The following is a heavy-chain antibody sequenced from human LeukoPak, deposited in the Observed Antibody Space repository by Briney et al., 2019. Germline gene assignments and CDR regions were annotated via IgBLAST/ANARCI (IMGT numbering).Heavy chain of an antibody. J-gene: IGHJ4*02. Sequence: PSETLSLSCMVAGGSISSYYWRWIRQPPGKGLEWVGYIYYSGSTNYHPSLKSRVTISAVTSKNHFSLKLSSVTAADTAVYYCARARYSSAPFDYWGQGTLITVSS. CDR1: GGSISSYY. V-gene: IGHV4-59*01. CDR2: IYYSGST. CDR3: ARARYSSAPFDY. D-gene: IGHD6-25*01.